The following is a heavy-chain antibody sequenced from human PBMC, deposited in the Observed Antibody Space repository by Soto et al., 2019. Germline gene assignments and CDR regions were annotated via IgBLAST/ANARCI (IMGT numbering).Heavy chain of an antibody. CDR1: GGSISSGGYY. J-gene: IGHJ3*02. Sequence: QVQLQESGPGLVKPSQTLSLTCTVSGGSISSGGYYWSWIRQHPGKGLEWIGYIYYSGSTYYNPSLKSRVTISVDTSKNQFSLKLSSVTAADMAVYYCAREPTVTTPSVLRAFDIWGQGTMVTVSS. D-gene: IGHD4-17*01. CDR3: AREPTVTTPSVLRAFDI. CDR2: IYYSGST. V-gene: IGHV4-31*03.